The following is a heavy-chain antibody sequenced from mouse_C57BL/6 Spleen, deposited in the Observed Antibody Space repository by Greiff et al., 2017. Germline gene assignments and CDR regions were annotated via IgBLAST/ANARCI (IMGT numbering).Heavy chain of an antibody. CDR3: ARWATGAMDY. CDR2: IDPSDSYT. V-gene: IGHV1-69*01. D-gene: IGHD3-1*01. J-gene: IGHJ4*01. Sequence: QVQLQQPGAELVMPGASVKLSCKASGYTFTSYWMHWVKQRPGQGLEWIGEIDPSDSYTNYNQKFKGKSPLTVDKSSSTAYMQLSSLTSEDSAVYYCARWATGAMDYWGQGTSVTVSS. CDR1: GYTFTSYW.